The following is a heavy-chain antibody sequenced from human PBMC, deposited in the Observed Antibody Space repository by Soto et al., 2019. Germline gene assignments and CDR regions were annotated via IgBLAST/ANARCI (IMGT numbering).Heavy chain of an antibody. V-gene: IGHV1-69*12. CDR1: GGTFSNHA. CDR2: IIRIFGTT. J-gene: IGHJ4*02. Sequence: QVQLVQSGAEVKRPGSSVKVSCTASGGTFSNHAINWVRQAPGQGLEWMGVIIRIFGTTVYAQEFQGRVSVTADESTTTAYMELRRLRSEDIAMYYCATDQTREGTYDGNSLDYWGQGTLLTVSS. CDR3: ATDQTREGTYDGNSLDY. D-gene: IGHD5-12*01.